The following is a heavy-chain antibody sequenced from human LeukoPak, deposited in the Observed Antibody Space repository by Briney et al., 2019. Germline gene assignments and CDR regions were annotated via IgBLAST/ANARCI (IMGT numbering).Heavy chain of an antibody. CDR1: GSTFTSYW. J-gene: IGHJ4*02. CDR2: IKSDESTR. V-gene: IGHV3-74*01. CDR3: AKERATTTSFDY. D-gene: IGHD4-11*01. Sequence: GGSLRLSCAASGSTFTSYWMHWVRQAPGKGLVWVSRIKSDESTRDYADFVKGRFTISRDISKNTLFLQMNSLRADDTAVYFCAKERATTTSFDYWGQGTLVTVSS.